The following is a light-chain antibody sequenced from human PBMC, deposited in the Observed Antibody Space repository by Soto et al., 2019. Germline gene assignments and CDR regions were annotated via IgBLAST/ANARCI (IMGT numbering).Light chain of an antibody. Sequence: VMTQSPAALSVSPGERTTLSCRASQSVSSNLAWYQQKPGQAPRLLIYGASTRATGIPARFSGSGSGKEFTLTISSLQSEDFAVYYCQLYNIWPQPLGQVTK. V-gene: IGKV3-15*01. CDR3: QLYNIWPQP. J-gene: IGKJ1*01. CDR1: QSVSSN. CDR2: GAS.